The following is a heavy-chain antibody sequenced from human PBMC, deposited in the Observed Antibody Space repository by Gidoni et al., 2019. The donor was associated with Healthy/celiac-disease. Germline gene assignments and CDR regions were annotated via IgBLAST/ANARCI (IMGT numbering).Heavy chain of an antibody. D-gene: IGHD5-12*01. CDR3: ARSPGYGNIDY. J-gene: IGHJ4*02. Sequence: QVQLVESGGSVVQPGRSLRLSCAAAGVTFSSYAMHWVRQATGKGLVWVAVISDDGSNKYYADSVKGRFTISRDNSKNTLYLQMHSLRAEDTAVYYCARSPGYGNIDYWGQGTLVTVSS. CDR2: ISDDGSNK. V-gene: IGHV3-30-3*01. CDR1: GVTFSSYA.